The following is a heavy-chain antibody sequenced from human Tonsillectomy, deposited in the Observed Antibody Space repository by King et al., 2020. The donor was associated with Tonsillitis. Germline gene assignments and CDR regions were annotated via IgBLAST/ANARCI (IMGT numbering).Heavy chain of an antibody. CDR1: GYIFTTYW. Sequence: QLVQSGAEVKKPGESLRISCKGSGYIFTTYWINWVRQMPGKGLEWMGRINPTDSYTNYSPSFQGHVTISADKSISTAYLQWNSLKASDTAMYYCARQDYYYDMDVWGQGTTVTVSS. CDR2: INPTDSYT. J-gene: IGHJ6*02. V-gene: IGHV5-10-1*01. CDR3: ARQDYYYDMDV.